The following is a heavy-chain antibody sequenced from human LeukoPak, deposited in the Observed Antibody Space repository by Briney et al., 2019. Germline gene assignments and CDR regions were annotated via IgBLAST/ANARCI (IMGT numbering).Heavy chain of an antibody. Sequence: VASVKVSCKASGYTFTSYDINWVRQATGQGLEWMGWMNPNSGHTGYAQKFQGGVTMTRNTPITTAYMELSSLRSEDTAVYYCARTHYYDSSGDNWFDPWGQGTLVTVSS. D-gene: IGHD3-22*01. CDR1: GYTFTSYD. V-gene: IGHV1-8*01. CDR2: MNPNSGHT. CDR3: ARTHYYDSSGDNWFDP. J-gene: IGHJ5*02.